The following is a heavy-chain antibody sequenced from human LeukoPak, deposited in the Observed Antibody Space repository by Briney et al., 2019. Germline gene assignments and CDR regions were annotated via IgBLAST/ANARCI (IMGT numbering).Heavy chain of an antibody. V-gene: IGHV1-46*01. CDR3: ARGGSTGPHWFDP. J-gene: IGHJ5*02. CDR2: INPNGGST. Sequence: ASVKVSCKASGYTFTSNYMHWVRQAPGQGLEWMGIINPNGGSTNYAQKFQGRVTLTRDMSTSTVYMELSSLRSEDTAVYYCARGGSTGPHWFDPWGQGILVTVSS. CDR1: GYTFTSNY. D-gene: IGHD2-8*02.